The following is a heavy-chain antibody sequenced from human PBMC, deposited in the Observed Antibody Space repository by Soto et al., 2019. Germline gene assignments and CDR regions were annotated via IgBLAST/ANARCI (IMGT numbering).Heavy chain of an antibody. Sequence: GGSLRLSCAASGSTFSSYGMHWVRQAPGKGLEWVAVISYDGSNKYYADSVKGRFTISRDNSKNTLYLQMNSLRAEDTAVYYCAKDQASVDTASMDYWGQGTLVTVSS. D-gene: IGHD5-18*01. CDR2: ISYDGSNK. CDR3: AKDQASVDTASMDY. J-gene: IGHJ4*02. V-gene: IGHV3-30*18. CDR1: GSTFSSYG.